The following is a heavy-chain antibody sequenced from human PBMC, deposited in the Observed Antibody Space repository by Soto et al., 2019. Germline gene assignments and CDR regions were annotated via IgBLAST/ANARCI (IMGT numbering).Heavy chain of an antibody. CDR3: AKDGFSSGWSPSYFDY. V-gene: IGHV3-23*01. CDR2: MSGTGGST. J-gene: IGHJ4*02. D-gene: IGHD6-19*01. Sequence: EVQLLESGGGLVQPGRSLRLSCAASGFTFSSYAMNWVRQAPGKGLEWVSAMSGTGGSTYYAYSVKGRFTISRDNSKNTLYLQMNSQRVEDTAVFYCAKDGFSSGWSPSYFDYWGQGTLVTVSS. CDR1: GFTFSSYA.